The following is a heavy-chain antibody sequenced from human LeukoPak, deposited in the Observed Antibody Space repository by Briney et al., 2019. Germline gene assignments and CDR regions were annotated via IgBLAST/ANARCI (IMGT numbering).Heavy chain of an antibody. J-gene: IGHJ4*02. D-gene: IGHD3-10*01. CDR3: AKAPRGRDYFDY. CDR1: GFILGDYA. Sequence: GGSLRPSCTASGFILGDYAMHWVRQAPGKGLEWVSGISWNSGSIGYADSVKGRFTISRDNAKNSLYLQMNSLRAEDTALYYCAKAPRGRDYFDYWGQGTLVTVSS. CDR2: ISWNSGSI. V-gene: IGHV3-9*01.